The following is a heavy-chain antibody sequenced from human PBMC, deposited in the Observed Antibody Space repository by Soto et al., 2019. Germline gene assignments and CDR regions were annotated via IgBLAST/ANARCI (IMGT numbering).Heavy chain of an antibody. J-gene: IGHJ4*02. CDR1: GFTFSSYA. CDR2: ISYDGSNK. D-gene: IGHD3-22*01. CDR3: ARDPLSGGGYYDSSGYFDY. Sequence: GWSLRLSCAASGFTFSSYAMHWVRQAPGKGLEWVAVISYDGSNKYYADSVKGRFTISRDNSKNTLYLQMNSLRAEDTAVYYCARDPLSGGGYYDSSGYFDYWGQGTLVTVSS. V-gene: IGHV3-30*04.